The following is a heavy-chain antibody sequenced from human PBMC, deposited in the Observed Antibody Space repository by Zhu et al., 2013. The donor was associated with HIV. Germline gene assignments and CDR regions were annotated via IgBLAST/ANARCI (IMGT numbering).Heavy chain of an antibody. Sequence: QVQLVQSGAEVKKSGASVKVSCKASGYTFTGYYIHWVRQAPGQGLEWMGWINPNSGGTNYAQKFQGRVTMTRATSISTAYMELSRLRSDDTAVFYXARTSGWPYWYFDLWGLAPWSLSPQ. J-gene: IGHJ2*01. CDR2: INPNSGGT. V-gene: IGHV1-2*02. CDR1: GYTFTGYY. D-gene: IGHD6-19*01. CDR3: ARTSGWPYWYFDL.